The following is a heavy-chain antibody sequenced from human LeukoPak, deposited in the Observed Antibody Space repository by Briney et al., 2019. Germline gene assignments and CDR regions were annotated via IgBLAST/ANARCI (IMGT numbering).Heavy chain of an antibody. D-gene: IGHD3-10*01. CDR2: SYYSGAN. J-gene: IGHJ3*02. Sequence: SQTLSLTCTVAGVSIGSEYCSWIRQPPRKGLEWGGDSYYSGANNYNPSLKSRVTISVDTSKNQFSLKLSSVTAADTAVYYCARVMANDAFDIWGQGTMVTVSS. V-gene: IGHV4-59*01. CDR3: ARVMANDAFDI. CDR1: GVSIGSEY.